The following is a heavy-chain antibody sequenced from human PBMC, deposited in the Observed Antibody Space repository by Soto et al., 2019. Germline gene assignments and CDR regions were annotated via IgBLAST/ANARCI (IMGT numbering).Heavy chain of an antibody. CDR1: GFTFRNPW. J-gene: IGHJ5*02. D-gene: IGHD2-21*02. V-gene: IGHV3-15*07. CDR3: TTCLTAAPRRFDP. CDR2: IKSKAEGGTT. Sequence: EVQLVESGGGLVKPGGSLRLSCAASGFTFRNPWLTWVRRPPGRGLEWVARIKSKAEGGTTDYAAPVKGRFTISRDDSENTVYLQMNSLKPEDTAVYFCTTCLTAAPRRFDPWGQGTLVTVSS.